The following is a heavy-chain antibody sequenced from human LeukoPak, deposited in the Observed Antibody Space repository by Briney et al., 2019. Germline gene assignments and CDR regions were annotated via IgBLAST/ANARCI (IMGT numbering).Heavy chain of an antibody. D-gene: IGHD1-26*01. J-gene: IGHJ4*02. CDR3: AKGGRWELPYYFDY. CDR1: GFTFDNYA. Sequence: GGSLRLSCTASGFTFDNYAMHWVRQAPGKGLEWVSGITWNSDNIGYADSVKGRFTISRDNAKNSLYLQMNSLRAEDTAFYYCAKGGRWELPYYFDYWSQGTLVTVSS. V-gene: IGHV3-9*01. CDR2: ITWNSDNI.